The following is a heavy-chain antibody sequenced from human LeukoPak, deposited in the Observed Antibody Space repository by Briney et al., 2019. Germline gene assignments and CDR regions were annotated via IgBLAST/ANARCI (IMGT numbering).Heavy chain of an antibody. CDR2: IIPIFGTA. Sequence: SVKVSCKASGGTFSSYAISWVRQAPGQGLEWMGGIIPIFGTANYAQKFQGRVTITADEPTSTAYMELSSLRSEDTAVYYCARTRWLQLQGYFDYWGQGTLVTVSS. D-gene: IGHD5-24*01. V-gene: IGHV1-69*13. CDR1: GGTFSSYA. CDR3: ARTRWLQLQGYFDY. J-gene: IGHJ4*02.